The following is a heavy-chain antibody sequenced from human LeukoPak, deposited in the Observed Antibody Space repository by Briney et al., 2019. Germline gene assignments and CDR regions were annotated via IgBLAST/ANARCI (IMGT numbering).Heavy chain of an antibody. CDR2: IYYSGST. Sequence: PSETLSLTCTVSGGPISSGGYYWSWIRQHPGKGLEWIGYIYYSGSTYYNPSLKSRVTISVDTSKNQFSLKLSSVTAADTAVYYCARGDTAMPYNWFDPWGQGTLVTVSS. CDR3: ARGDTAMPYNWFDP. CDR1: GGPISSGGYY. D-gene: IGHD5-18*01. V-gene: IGHV4-31*03. J-gene: IGHJ5*02.